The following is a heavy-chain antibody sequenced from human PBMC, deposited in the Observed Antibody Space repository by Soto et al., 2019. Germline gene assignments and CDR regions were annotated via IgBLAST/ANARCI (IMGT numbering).Heavy chain of an antibody. CDR2: IWCDGSNT. Sequence: QVQLVESGGGVVQPGRSLRLSCAASGFTFSSYGMHWVRQAPGKGLEWVAVIWCDGSNTYYADSVKGRFTISRDNSKNTLYLQMNSLSVEDTDVYYCARGGFRYDCIWGSSQMEHWRQGTLVTVSS. CDR1: GFTFSSYG. J-gene: IGHJ4*02. CDR3: ARGGFRYDCIWGSSQMEH. V-gene: IGHV3-33*01. D-gene: IGHD3-16*01.